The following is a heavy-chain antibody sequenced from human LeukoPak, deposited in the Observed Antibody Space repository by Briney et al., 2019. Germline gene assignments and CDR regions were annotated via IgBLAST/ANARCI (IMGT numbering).Heavy chain of an antibody. CDR3: ARGVASYNNNYDAFDL. CDR1: GFTFSSYS. D-gene: IGHD1-1*01. CDR2: ISSSGSYR. V-gene: IGHV3-21*01. Sequence: GGSLRLSCAPSGFTFSSYSMKWVRQAPGKGLEWLSSISSSGSYRYYADSVKGRFTISRDNPKNSLSLQMNSLRAEDTAIYYCARGVASYNNNYDAFDLWGQGTMVTVSS. J-gene: IGHJ3*01.